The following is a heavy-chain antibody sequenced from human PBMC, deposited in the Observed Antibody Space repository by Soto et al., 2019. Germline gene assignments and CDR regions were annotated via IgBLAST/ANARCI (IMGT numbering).Heavy chain of an antibody. V-gene: IGHV4-34*01. J-gene: IGHJ6*02. D-gene: IGHD6-13*01. CDR3: ARGHIAAAGTRFPRYYYGMDV. CDR2: INHSGST. Sequence: PSETLSLTCAVYGGSFSGYYWSWIRQPPGKGLEWIGEINHSGSTNYNPSLKSRVTISVDTSKNQFSLKLSSVTAADTAVYYCARGHIAAAGTRFPRYYYGMDVWGQGTTVTVSS. CDR1: GGSFSGYY.